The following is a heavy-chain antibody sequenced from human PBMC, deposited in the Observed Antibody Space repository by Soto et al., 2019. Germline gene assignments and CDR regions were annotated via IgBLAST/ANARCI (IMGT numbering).Heavy chain of an antibody. CDR3: ARWGDNKVFDY. J-gene: IGHJ4*02. CDR2: IWYDGSEK. V-gene: IGHV3-33*08. Sequence: PGGSLRLSCAASGFTFSSYGMHWVRQAPGKGLEWVAVIWYDGSEKYYADSVKGRFTISRDNSKNMVWLQMNSLRAEDTAVYYCARWGDNKVFDYWGQGTPVTV. D-gene: IGHD3-10*01. CDR1: GFTFSSYG.